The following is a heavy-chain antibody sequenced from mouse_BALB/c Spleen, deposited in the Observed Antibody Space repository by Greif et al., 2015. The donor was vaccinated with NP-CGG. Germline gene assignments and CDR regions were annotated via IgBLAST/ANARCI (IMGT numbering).Heavy chain of an antibody. J-gene: IGHJ4*01. CDR3: ARKYGNYAMDY. D-gene: IGHD2-10*02. CDR2: INPSTGYT. Sequence: VQLQQSGAELAKPGASVKMSCKASGYTFTSYWMHWVKQRPGQGLEWIGYINPSTGYTEYNQKFKDKATLTADKSSSTAYMQLSSLTSEDSAVYYRARKYGNYAMDYWGQGTSVTVSS. V-gene: IGHV1-7*01. CDR1: GYTFTSYW.